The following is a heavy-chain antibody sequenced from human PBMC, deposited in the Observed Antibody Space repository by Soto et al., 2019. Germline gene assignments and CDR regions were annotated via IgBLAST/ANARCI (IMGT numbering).Heavy chain of an antibody. D-gene: IGHD4-4*01. Sequence: GASVKVSCKASGYTFTSYYMHWVRQAPGQGLEWMGIINPSGGSTSYAQKFQGRVTMTRDTSTSTVNMELSSLRSEDTAVYYCARDSNTNYYYYGMDVWGQGTTVTVSS. CDR1: GYTFTSYY. CDR2: INPSGGST. J-gene: IGHJ6*02. V-gene: IGHV1-46*01. CDR3: ARDSNTNYYYYGMDV.